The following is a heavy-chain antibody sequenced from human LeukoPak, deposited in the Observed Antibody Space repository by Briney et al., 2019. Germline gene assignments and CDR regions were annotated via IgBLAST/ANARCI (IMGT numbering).Heavy chain of an antibody. CDR3: ARDSLEGRQLVPYYYYYMDV. CDR1: GYTFTSYG. Sequence: GASVKVSCKASGYTFTSYGISWVRQAPGQGLEWMGWINPNSGGTNYAQKFQGRVTMTRDTSISTAYMELSRLRSDDTAVYYCARDSLEGRQLVPYYYYYMDVWGKGTTVTVSS. D-gene: IGHD6-13*01. CDR2: INPNSGGT. J-gene: IGHJ6*03. V-gene: IGHV1-2*02.